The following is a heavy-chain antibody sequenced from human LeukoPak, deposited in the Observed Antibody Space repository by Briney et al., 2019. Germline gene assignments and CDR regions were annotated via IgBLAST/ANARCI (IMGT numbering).Heavy chain of an antibody. CDR1: GFTFSSYW. J-gene: IGHJ1*01. CDR2: IKSDGNT. Sequence: GGSLRLSCAASGFTFSSYWMHWVRQAPGKGLVWVSRIKSDGNTDYADSVKGRFTISRDNAKNTVSLQMNSLRAEDTGVYYCARAPSESGGYYPEYFRHWGQGTLVTVSS. D-gene: IGHD3-22*01. V-gene: IGHV3-74*01. CDR3: ARAPSESGGYYPEYFRH.